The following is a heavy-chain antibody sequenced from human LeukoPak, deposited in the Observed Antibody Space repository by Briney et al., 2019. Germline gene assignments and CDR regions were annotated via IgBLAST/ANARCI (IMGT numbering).Heavy chain of an antibody. J-gene: IGHJ4*02. CDR3: ARILITIPTVDRTRYDSSGYQAS. V-gene: IGHV1-46*01. Sequence: GSVKVSCKPSRYTFTSYYMHAVRQTPEQGVECMGIINPSGGSTSYAQKFQGRVTMTRDTSTSTVYMELSSLRSEDTAVYYCARILITIPTVDRTRYDSSGYQASWGQGTLVTVSS. CDR1: RYTFTSYY. CDR2: INPSGGST. D-gene: IGHD3-22*01.